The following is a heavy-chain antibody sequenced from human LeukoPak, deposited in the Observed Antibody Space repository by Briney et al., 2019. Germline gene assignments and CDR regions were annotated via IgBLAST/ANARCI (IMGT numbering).Heavy chain of an antibody. J-gene: IGHJ4*01. CDR2: VYHNGNI. D-gene: IGHD4-11*01. CDR3: AREYSAFDH. V-gene: IGHV4-61*08. Sequence: PSETLSLTCTDSGDPISSHSDYKWTWIRQPPGKGLEWIGYVYHNGNINYNPFLGSRLTISVDTSKNQFSLRLTSVTAADTAVYFCAREYSAFDHWGHGTLVTVSS. CDR1: GDPISSHSDY.